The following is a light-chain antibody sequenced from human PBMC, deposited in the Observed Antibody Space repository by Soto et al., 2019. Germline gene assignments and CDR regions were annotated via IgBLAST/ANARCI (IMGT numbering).Light chain of an antibody. CDR2: FGS. CDR1: QSLLYNNTYNY. V-gene: IGKV2-28*01. Sequence: EIVMTQSPLTLPVTPGEPASISCRSSQSLLYNNTYNYLAWYVQKPGQSPQLLSYFGSNRAPGVADRFSGRGSGTDCTRKINRGEAEDVGTYYCMQALPSLTFGQGTRLEIQ. CDR3: MQALPSLT. J-gene: IGKJ5*01.